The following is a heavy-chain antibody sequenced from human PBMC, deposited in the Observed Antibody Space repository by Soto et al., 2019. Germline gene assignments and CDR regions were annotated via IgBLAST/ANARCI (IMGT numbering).Heavy chain of an antibody. CDR1: GGSISSGGYY. V-gene: IGHV4-31*03. Sequence: QVQLQESGPGLVKPSQTLSLTCTVSGGSISSGGYYWSWIRQHPGKGLEWIGYIYYSGSTYYNPSLNSRVTIPVDTSKNQFSLKLSSVTATDTAVYYCARAKSPGWCDPWGQGTLVTVSS. CDR2: IYYSGST. CDR3: ARAKSPGWCDP. D-gene: IGHD7-27*01. J-gene: IGHJ5*02.